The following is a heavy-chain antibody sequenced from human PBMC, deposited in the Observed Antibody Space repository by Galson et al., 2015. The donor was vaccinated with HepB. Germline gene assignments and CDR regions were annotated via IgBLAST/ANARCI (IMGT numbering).Heavy chain of an antibody. J-gene: IGHJ5*02. CDR2: VNRDGSNT. CDR3: VRVEGAAGTGWFDA. CDR1: GFTFSNYW. V-gene: IGHV3-74*01. Sequence: SLRLSCAASGFTFSNYWMHWVRQVPGKGLVWVSRVNRDGSNTVYADSVRGRFTISRDNAKNTVYLRLNSLRAEDTALYYCVRVEGAAGTGWFDAWGQGTLVTVSP. D-gene: IGHD6-13*01.